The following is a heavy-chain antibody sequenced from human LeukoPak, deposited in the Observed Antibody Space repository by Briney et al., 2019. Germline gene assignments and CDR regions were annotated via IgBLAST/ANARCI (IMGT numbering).Heavy chain of an antibody. CDR3: ARVSTNSRVGGYDPQWYFDL. D-gene: IGHD5-12*01. CDR1: GYTFINYG. V-gene: IGHV1-18*04. J-gene: IGHJ2*01. Sequence: ASVKVSCKASGYTFINYGFTWVRQAPGQGLEWMGWISGYNGNTNYLQKFQGRVTMTTDTSTNTVYMELRSLSSDDTAVYYCARVSTNSRVGGYDPQWYFDLWGRGTRVTVSS. CDR2: ISGYNGNT.